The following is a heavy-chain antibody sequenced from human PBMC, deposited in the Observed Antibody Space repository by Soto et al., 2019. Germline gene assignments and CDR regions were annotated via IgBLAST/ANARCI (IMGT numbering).Heavy chain of an antibody. CDR3: AKAGSDCYGGLCFNLDAFDI. V-gene: IGHV3-23*01. J-gene: IGHJ3*02. CDR1: EFTFVNYA. CDR2: ISGSGSRT. Sequence: GGSLRLSCAASEFTFVNYAMTWVRQAPGKGLEWVSTISGSGSRTYYADSVKGRVTISRDNSKSTLFLQLDSLRAGDTAVYFCAKAGSDCYGGLCFNLDAFDIWGLGTLVTVSS. D-gene: IGHD2-15*01.